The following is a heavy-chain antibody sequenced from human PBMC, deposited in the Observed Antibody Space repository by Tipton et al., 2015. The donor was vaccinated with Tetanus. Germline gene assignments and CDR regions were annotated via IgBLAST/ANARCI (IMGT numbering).Heavy chain of an antibody. J-gene: IGHJ3*02. CDR2: ISYDGSNK. Sequence: SLRLSCAASGFTFSSYGMHWVRQAPGKGLEWVAVISYDGSNKYYADSVKGRFTISRDNSKNTLYLQMNSLRAEDTAVYYCAKEVDSSSWYNRDGGAFDIWGQGTMVTVSS. D-gene: IGHD6-13*01. V-gene: IGHV3-30*18. CDR3: AKEVDSSSWYNRDGGAFDI. CDR1: GFTFSSYG.